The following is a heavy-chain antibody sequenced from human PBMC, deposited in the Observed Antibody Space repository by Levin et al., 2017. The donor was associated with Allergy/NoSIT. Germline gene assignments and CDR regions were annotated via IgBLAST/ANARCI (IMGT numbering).Heavy chain of an antibody. Sequence: GESLKISCAASGFTFSSYSMNWVRQAPGKGLEWVSYISSSSSTIYYADSVKGRFTISRDNAKNSLYLQMNSLRAEDTAVYYCARPTRGSSPPAFDIWGQGTMVTVSS. CDR1: GFTFSSYS. D-gene: IGHD1-26*01. CDR3: ARPTRGSSPPAFDI. J-gene: IGHJ3*02. CDR2: ISSSSSTI. V-gene: IGHV3-48*01.